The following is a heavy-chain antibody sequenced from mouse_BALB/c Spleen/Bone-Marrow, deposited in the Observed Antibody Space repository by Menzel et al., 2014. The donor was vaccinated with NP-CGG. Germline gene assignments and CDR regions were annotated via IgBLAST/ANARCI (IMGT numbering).Heavy chain of an antibody. CDR2: IWSGGST. Sequence: VQLQQSGPGLVQPSQSLSITCTVSGFSLTSYGVHWVRQSPGKGLEWLGVIWSGGSTDYNAAFISRLSISKDNSKSQVFFKMSSLQANGTAIYYCARNSRGYGKSFAYWGQGTLVTVSA. CDR1: GFSLTSYG. CDR3: ARNSRGYGKSFAY. J-gene: IGHJ3*01. V-gene: IGHV2-2*02. D-gene: IGHD2-10*02.